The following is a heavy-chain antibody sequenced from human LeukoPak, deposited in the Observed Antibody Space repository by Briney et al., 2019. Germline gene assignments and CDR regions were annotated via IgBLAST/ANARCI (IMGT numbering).Heavy chain of an antibody. J-gene: IGHJ5*02. CDR2: IYHRGST. CDR1: GYSISSGYY. V-gene: IGHV4-38-2*02. D-gene: IGHD2-15*01. Sequence: SETLSLTCAVSGYSISSGYYWGWIRRPPGKGLEWIGSIYHRGSTYYNPSLKSRVTISVDTSKNQFSLKLSSVTAADTAVYYCAREEDIVVVVAATGWFDPWGQGTLVTVSS. CDR3: AREEDIVVVVAATGWFDP.